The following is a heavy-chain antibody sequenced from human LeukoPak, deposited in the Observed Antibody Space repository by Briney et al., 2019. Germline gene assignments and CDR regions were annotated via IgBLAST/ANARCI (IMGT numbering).Heavy chain of an antibody. Sequence: PGGSLRLSCAASGFTFSSYWMSWVRQAPGKGLEWVANIKQDGSEKYYVGSVKGRFTISRDNAKNSLYLQMNSLRAEDTAVYYCARDAVVAVAGMYYFDYWGQGTLVTVS. V-gene: IGHV3-7*01. CDR1: GFTFSSYW. D-gene: IGHD6-19*01. J-gene: IGHJ4*02. CDR2: IKQDGSEK. CDR3: ARDAVVAVAGMYYFDY.